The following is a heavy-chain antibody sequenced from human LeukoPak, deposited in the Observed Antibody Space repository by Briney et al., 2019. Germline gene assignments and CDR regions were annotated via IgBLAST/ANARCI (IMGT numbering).Heavy chain of an antibody. Sequence: SETLSLTCTVSGGSISSSSYYWGWIRQPPGKGLELIGSIYFSGSTAYSPSLKSRVNISVDTSKNQLSLKLSSVTAADTAVYFCASRPTTWGFFDSWGQGTLVTVSS. CDR1: GGSISSSSYY. J-gene: IGHJ4*02. V-gene: IGHV4-39*01. D-gene: IGHD4-17*01. CDR3: ASRPTTWGFFDS. CDR2: IYFSGST.